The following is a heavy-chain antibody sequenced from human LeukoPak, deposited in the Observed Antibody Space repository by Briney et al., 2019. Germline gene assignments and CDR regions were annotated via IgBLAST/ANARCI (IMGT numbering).Heavy chain of an antibody. J-gene: IGHJ5*02. CDR2: ISSSGSTI. CDR3: ARGGVSSSSYNWFDP. CDR1: GFTFSDYY. Sequence: GGALRLSCAASGFTFSDYYMSWIRQALGKGLGWVSYISSSGSTIYYADSVKGRFTISRDNAKNSLYLQMNSLRAEDTAVYYCARGGVSSSSYNWFDPWGQGTLVTVSS. D-gene: IGHD6-13*01. V-gene: IGHV3-11*01.